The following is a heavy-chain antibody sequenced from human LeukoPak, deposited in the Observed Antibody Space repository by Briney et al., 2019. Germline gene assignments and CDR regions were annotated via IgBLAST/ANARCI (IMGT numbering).Heavy chain of an antibody. D-gene: IGHD2-2*02. Sequence: TGGSLRLSCAASGFTFRNPCLNWLHHAPGKALQWAGRIKSKTDGGTTDYAAPVKGRFTISRDDSKNTLYLQMNSLKTEDTAVYYCTVELRGYCSSTSCYNDWFDPWGQGTLVTVSS. J-gene: IGHJ5*02. V-gene: IGHV3-15*01. CDR1: GFTFRNPC. CDR2: IKSKTDGGTT. CDR3: TVELRGYCSSTSCYNDWFDP.